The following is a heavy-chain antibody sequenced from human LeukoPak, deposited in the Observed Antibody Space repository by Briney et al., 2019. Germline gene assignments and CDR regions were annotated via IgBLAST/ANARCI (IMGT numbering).Heavy chain of an antibody. Sequence: SETLSLTCTVSAGSITGYYWTWIRQPAGKGLEWIGRISDSGRTYYNPSLESRVTISLDTSNNQFSLKVTSVTAADTAVYYCAKLSRRGELHYFDYWGQGTLVTVSS. D-gene: IGHD1-26*01. CDR2: ISDSGRT. J-gene: IGHJ4*02. CDR3: AKLSRRGELHYFDY. CDR1: AGSITGYY. V-gene: IGHV4-4*07.